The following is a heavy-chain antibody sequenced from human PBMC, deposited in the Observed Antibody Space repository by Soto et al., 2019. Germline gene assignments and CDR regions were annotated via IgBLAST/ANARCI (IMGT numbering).Heavy chain of an antibody. CDR1: GFTFSDYG. J-gene: IGHJ3*01. Sequence: QVQLVESGGGVVQPERSLRLSCVATGFTFSDYGIHWVRQAPGRGLEWVAVIWHDGSQKYLADSVRGRFTISRDNSKNTVYLQMNSLRAEATAVYYCEGRDAPFQVWGQGTMVTVSS. CDR3: EGRDAPFQV. CDR2: IWHDGSQK. V-gene: IGHV3-33*01.